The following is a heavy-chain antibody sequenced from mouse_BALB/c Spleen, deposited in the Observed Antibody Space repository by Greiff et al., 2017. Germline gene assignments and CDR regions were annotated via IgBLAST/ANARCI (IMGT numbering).Heavy chain of an antibody. CDR2: INPSNGRT. CDR1: GYTFTSYW. Sequence: QVQLQQPGAELVKPGASVKLSCKASGYTFTSYWMHWVKQRPGQGLEWIGEINPSNGRTNYNEKFKSKATLTVDKSSSTAYMQLSSLTSEDSAVYYCARDRPAWFAYWGQGTLVTVAA. D-gene: IGHD2-14*01. V-gene: IGHV1S81*02. CDR3: ARDRPAWFAY. J-gene: IGHJ3*01.